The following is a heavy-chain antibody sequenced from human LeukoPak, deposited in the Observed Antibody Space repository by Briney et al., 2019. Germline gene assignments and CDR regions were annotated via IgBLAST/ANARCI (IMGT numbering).Heavy chain of an antibody. Sequence: GGSLRLSCAASGFTFSNYTMNWVRQAPGKGLEWVSSISSSGSYIYYTDSVKGQFTISRDNAKNSLYLQMNSLGAEDTAVYYCATDYYASGSLSYWGQGTLVTVSS. CDR1: GFTFSNYT. CDR3: ATDYYASGSLSY. D-gene: IGHD3-10*01. J-gene: IGHJ4*02. CDR2: ISSSGSYI. V-gene: IGHV3-21*01.